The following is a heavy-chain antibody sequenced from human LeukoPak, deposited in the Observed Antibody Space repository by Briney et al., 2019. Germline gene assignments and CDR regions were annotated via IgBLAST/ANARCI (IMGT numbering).Heavy chain of an antibody. Sequence: GGSLRLSCAASGFTFTTYWMSWVRQTPGKGLEWVGNIKQDGSDKYYVDSVKGRFTISRDSAKNSLYLQMNSLKTEDTAVYYCTTEYNFNYYDSSGYYYWGRGTLVTVSS. D-gene: IGHD3-22*01. V-gene: IGHV3-7*03. J-gene: IGHJ4*02. CDR1: GFTFTTYW. CDR2: IKQDGSDK. CDR3: TTEYNFNYYDSSGYYY.